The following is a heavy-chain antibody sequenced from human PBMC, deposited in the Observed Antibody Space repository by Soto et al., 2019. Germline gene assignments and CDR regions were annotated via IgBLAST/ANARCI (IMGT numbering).Heavy chain of an antibody. CDR1: GGSISSYY. CDR3: ARETMGDAFDI. CDR2: IYYSGST. V-gene: IGHV4-59*01. J-gene: IGHJ3*02. D-gene: IGHD2-8*01. Sequence: SETLSLTCTVSGGSISSYYWSWVRQPPGKGLEWIGYIYYSGSTNYNPSLKSRVTISVDTSKNQFSLKLSSVTAADTAVYYCARETMGDAFDIWGQGTMVTVSS.